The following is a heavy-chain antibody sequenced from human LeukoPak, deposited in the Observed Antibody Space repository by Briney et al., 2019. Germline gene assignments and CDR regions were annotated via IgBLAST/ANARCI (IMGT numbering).Heavy chain of an antibody. V-gene: IGHV4-4*07. Sequence: PSETLSLTCTVSGGSISSYYWSWIRQPAGKGLEWIGRIYTSGSTNYNPSLKSRVTMSVDTSKNQFSLKLSSVTAADTAVYYCARDWRQPPHNWFDPWGQGTLVTVSS. CDR2: IYTSGST. J-gene: IGHJ5*02. CDR1: GGSISSYY. CDR3: ARDWRQPPHNWFDP. D-gene: IGHD6-13*01.